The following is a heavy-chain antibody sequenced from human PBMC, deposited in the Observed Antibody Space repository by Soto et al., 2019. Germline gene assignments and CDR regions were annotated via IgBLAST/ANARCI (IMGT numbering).Heavy chain of an antibody. Sequence: QVQLVQSGAEVKKTGASVTVSCKASGYTFTSYGISWVRQAAGQGLEWMCCGSAYNGNTNYAQKLQGRVPMTTDTSPSTAYMELRSLRADDTAVYYCAIVLYSSSWYGGTSLSWCDPWGQGTLVPVSS. CDR1: GYTFTSYG. D-gene: IGHD6-13*01. V-gene: IGHV1-18*01. J-gene: IGHJ5*02. CDR3: AIVLYSSSWYGGTSLSWCDP. CDR2: GSAYNGNT.